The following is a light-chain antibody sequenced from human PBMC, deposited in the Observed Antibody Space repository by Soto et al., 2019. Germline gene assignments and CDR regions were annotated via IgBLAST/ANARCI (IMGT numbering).Light chain of an antibody. CDR2: AAS. CDR1: QNINGY. J-gene: IGKJ1*01. Sequence: DIQMTQSPSSLSASVGDRVTITCRASQNINGYLNWYQQKPGKAPKLLIYAASSLQSGVPSRFSGSGSGTHFTLTISSLQPEAFATYYCQQSYSTPRTFGQGTKVEIK. V-gene: IGKV1-39*01. CDR3: QQSYSTPRT.